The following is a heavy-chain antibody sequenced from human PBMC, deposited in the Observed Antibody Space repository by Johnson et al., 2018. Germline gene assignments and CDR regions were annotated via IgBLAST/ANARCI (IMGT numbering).Heavy chain of an antibody. CDR2: ISYDGSNK. Sequence: QVQLVQSGGGVVQPGRSLRLSCAASGFTFSSYVMHWVRQAPGKGLEWVAVISYDGSNKYYADSVKGRFTISRDNSKNTLALQMNSLRAEDTAVYNCAKEVPRVYYYYGMDVWGQWTTVTFSS. V-gene: IGHV3-30*18. CDR1: GFTFSSYV. J-gene: IGHJ6*02. CDR3: AKEVPRVYYYYGMDV.